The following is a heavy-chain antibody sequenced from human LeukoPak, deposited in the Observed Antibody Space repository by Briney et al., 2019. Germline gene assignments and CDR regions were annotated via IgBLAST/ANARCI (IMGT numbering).Heavy chain of an antibody. CDR2: INHSGST. CDR3: AIDMVRGVKGFDY. Sequence: SETLSLTCAVYGGSFSGYYWSWIRQPPGKWLEWIGEINHSGSTNYNPSLKSRVTISVDTSKNQFSLKLSSVTAADTAVYYCAIDMVRGVKGFDYWGQGTLVTVSS. V-gene: IGHV4-34*01. D-gene: IGHD3-10*01. CDR1: GGSFSGYY. J-gene: IGHJ4*02.